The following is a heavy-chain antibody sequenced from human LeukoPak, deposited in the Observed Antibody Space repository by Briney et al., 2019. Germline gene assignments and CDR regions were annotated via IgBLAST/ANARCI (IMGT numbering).Heavy chain of an antibody. CDR2: IYSGGST. V-gene: IGHV3-53*01. Sequence: GGSLRLSCAASGFTVSSNYMSWVRQAPGKGLEWGSVIYSGGSTYYADSVKGRFTISRDNSKNTLYLQMNSLRAEDTAVYYCARAPTLNYYYYYMDVWGKGTTVTVSS. CDR1: GFTVSSNY. CDR3: ARAPTLNYYYYYMDV. J-gene: IGHJ6*03.